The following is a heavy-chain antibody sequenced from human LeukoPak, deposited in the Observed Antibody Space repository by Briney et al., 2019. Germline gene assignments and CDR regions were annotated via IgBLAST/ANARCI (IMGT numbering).Heavy chain of an antibody. CDR3: ARASYDFWSGYPNWFDP. CDR2: INHSGST. Sequence: KPSETLSLTCAVYGGSFSGYYWSWIRQPPGKGLEWIGEINHSGSTNYNPSLKSRVTISVDTSKNQFSLKLSSVTAAETAVYYCARASYDFWSGYPNWFDPWGQGTLVTVSS. J-gene: IGHJ5*02. V-gene: IGHV4-34*01. D-gene: IGHD3-3*01. CDR1: GGSFSGYY.